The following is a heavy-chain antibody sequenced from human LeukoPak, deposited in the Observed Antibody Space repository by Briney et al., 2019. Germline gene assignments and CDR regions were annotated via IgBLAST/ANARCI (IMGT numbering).Heavy chain of an antibody. D-gene: IGHD2-2*01. V-gene: IGHV3-74*01. CDR1: GFIFSTYW. CDR3: AKDRDIVVVPVPDY. Sequence: GGSLRLSCTGSGFIFSTYWMHWVRQAPGKGLVWVSRIKTDGSTKYYADSVKGRFAVSRDNAKNTLYLQMNSLRAEDTAVYYCAKDRDIVVVPVPDYWGQGTLVTVSS. CDR2: IKTDGSTK. J-gene: IGHJ4*02.